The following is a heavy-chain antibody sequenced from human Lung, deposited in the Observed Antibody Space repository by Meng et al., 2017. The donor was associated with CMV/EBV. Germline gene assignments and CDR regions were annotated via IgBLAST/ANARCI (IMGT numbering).Heavy chain of an antibody. D-gene: IGHD2-2*01. J-gene: IGHJ4*02. CDR2: INTQKLNT. V-gene: IGHV1-18*01. Sequence: TNDGISRLRQAPGQGLELMGWINTQKLNTNHAQNFQGRLTVTIDRSTSTAYMELSSLRDDDTAVYYCARDGLLNDLLWRSSEYGFIDWGQGTLVTVSS. CDR3: ARDGLLNDLLWRSSEYGFID. CDR1: TNDG.